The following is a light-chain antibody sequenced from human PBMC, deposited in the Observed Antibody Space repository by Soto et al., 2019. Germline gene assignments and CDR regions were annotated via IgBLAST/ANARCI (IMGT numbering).Light chain of an antibody. V-gene: IGKV1-39*01. CDR1: QSISSY. CDR3: HQSSSTPPT. Sequence: EIQMTQSPTSLSASVGDRITITCRASQSISSYFNWYQQKPGNAPKLLIYAASSLQSGVPSRFSGSGSATYFTLTISSLPPEDFATYYCHQSSSTPPTFGQGTKRDIK. J-gene: IGKJ2*01. CDR2: AAS.